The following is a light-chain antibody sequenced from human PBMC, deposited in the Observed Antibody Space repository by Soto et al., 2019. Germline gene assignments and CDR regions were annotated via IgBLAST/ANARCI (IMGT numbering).Light chain of an antibody. J-gene: IGLJ1*01. CDR2: EVS. Sequence: QSALTQPASVSGSPGQSITISCTGTSSDIGVYNYVSWYQQLPGIPPKLMIYEVSNRPSGVSNRFSGSKSGNTASLTISGLQAEDEAVYYCNSYTTSNTEVFGTGTKLTVL. CDR1: SSDIGVYNY. V-gene: IGLV2-14*01. CDR3: NSYTTSNTEV.